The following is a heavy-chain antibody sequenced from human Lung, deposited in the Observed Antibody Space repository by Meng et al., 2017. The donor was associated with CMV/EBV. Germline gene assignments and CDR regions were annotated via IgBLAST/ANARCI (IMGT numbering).Heavy chain of an antibody. D-gene: IGHD1-7*01. V-gene: IGHV4-34*01. Sequence: SXTXSLXCAVYGGSFSGSYWHWIRQPPGMSLEWIGEIDDTGRTKYSPSLNSRVTMLLDTSKKQFSLKLSSVTAADTAVYYCARLTGTVYVHWFDSWCQGTLVTVSS. CDR2: IDDTGRT. CDR3: ARLTGTVYVHWFDS. J-gene: IGHJ5*01. CDR1: GGSFSGSY.